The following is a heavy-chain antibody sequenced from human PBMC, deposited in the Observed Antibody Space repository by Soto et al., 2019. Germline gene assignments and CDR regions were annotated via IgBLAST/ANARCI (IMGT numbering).Heavy chain of an antibody. CDR2: IIPIFGTA. V-gene: IGHV1-69*06. D-gene: IGHD3-10*01. CDR3: AREWITMVRGVISD. J-gene: IGHJ4*02. CDR1: GGTFSSYA. Sequence: ASVKVSCKASGGTFSSYAISWVRQAPGQGLEWMGGIIPIFGTANYAQKLQGRVTITADKSTSTAYMELSSLRSEDTAVYYCAREWITMVRGVISDWGQGTLVTVSS.